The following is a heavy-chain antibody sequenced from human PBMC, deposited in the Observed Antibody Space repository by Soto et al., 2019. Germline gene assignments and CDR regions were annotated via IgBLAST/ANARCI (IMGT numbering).Heavy chain of an antibody. V-gene: IGHV4-31*03. CDR2: IYYSGST. CDR1: GGSISSGGYY. D-gene: IGHD3-16*02. CDR3: ARRGVTFWGVIVIPKAFDY. Sequence: QVQLQESGPGLVKPSQTLSLTCTVSGGSISSGGYYWSWIRQHPGKGLEWIGYIYYSGSTYYNPSLKSRVTISVDTSKNQFSLKLSSVTAADTAVYYCARRGVTFWGVIVIPKAFDYWGQGTLVTVSS. J-gene: IGHJ4*02.